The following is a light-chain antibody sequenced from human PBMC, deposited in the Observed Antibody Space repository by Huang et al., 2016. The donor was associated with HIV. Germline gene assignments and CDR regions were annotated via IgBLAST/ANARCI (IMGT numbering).Light chain of an antibody. J-gene: IGKJ5*01. Sequence: IHLTQSPTSLSASVGDRVTIACRASQAIGTYLNWFQQEPGRAPRLLISDVSSLHTWIPSRFIGSGSGTEFTLTIRGLQFDDFATYFCQQSYSALITFGQGTRLEMK. CDR3: QQSYSALIT. V-gene: IGKV1-39*01. CDR2: DVS. CDR1: QAIGTY.